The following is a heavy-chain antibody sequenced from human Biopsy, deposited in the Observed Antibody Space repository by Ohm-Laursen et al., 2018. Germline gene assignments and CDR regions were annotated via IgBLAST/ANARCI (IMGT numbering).Heavy chain of an antibody. CDR1: GFSVSSYD. Sequence: GSLRLSCAATGFSVSSYDMNWVRQAPGKGLEWLSYISETSSHIYDADSVRGRFTVARDIAKNSLYLQLNSLRVEDTAVCYCARDSSRRAREGGMDVWGQGTTVTVSS. V-gene: IGHV3-21*01. J-gene: IGHJ6*02. CDR2: ISETSSHI. D-gene: IGHD6-6*01. CDR3: ARDSSRRAREGGMDV.